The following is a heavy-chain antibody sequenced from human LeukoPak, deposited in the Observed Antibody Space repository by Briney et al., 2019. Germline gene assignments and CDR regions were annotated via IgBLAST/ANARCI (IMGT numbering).Heavy chain of an antibody. CDR1: RGSIRSYY. D-gene: IGHD1-1*01. CDR3: ARDRTGTTYYYGIDG. V-gene: IGHV4-59*01. Sequence: PETPSLTCTVSRGSIRSYYRSWIRDPPRKRLERIWYIYYSGSTNYTPSLQSRVTISVDTYKNQFSLKLSSVTAADTAVYYCARDRTGTTYYYGIDGWGQGTTVTVSS. J-gene: IGHJ6*02. CDR2: IYYSGST.